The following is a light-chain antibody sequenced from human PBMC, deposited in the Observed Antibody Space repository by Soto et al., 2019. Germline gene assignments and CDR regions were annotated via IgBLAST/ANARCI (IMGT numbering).Light chain of an antibody. CDR3: QQLNSYPLT. CDR2: AAS. CDR1: QGISSL. V-gene: IGKV1-9*01. Sequence: DIQLTQSPSFLSASVGDRVTITCRASQGISSLLAWYQQKPGKAPNLLLYAASTLQSGVPSRFSGSGSGTEFTLTISSLQPEDFATYYCQQLNSYPLTFGGGTKVEIK. J-gene: IGKJ4*01.